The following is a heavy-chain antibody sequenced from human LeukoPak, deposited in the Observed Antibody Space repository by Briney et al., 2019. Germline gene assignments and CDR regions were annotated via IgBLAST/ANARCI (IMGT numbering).Heavy chain of an antibody. CDR3: ARTPYSSGWYAAFDL. CDR2: IYPGDSDT. D-gene: IGHD6-19*01. V-gene: IGHV5-51*01. J-gene: IGHJ3*01. CDR1: GYSFTSYW. Sequence: GESLKISCKGSGYSFTSYWIGWVRQMPGKGLEWMGIIYPGDSDTRYSPSFQGQVTISADKSISTAYLQWSSLKASDTAMYYCARTPYSSGWYAAFDLWGQGTMVTASS.